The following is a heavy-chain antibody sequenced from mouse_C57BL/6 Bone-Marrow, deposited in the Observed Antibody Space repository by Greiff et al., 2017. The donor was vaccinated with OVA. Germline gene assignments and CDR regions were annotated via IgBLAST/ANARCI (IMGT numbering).Heavy chain of an antibody. J-gene: IGHJ2*01. Sequence: DVQLVESGAELVKPGASVKLSCTASGFNIKDYYMHWVKQRTEQGLEWIGRIDPEDGETKYAPKFQGKATITAETSSNTAYLQLSSLTSEDTAVYYCARDDGYPYYFDYWGQGTTLTVSS. D-gene: IGHD2-3*01. V-gene: IGHV14-2*01. CDR1: GFNIKDYY. CDR2: IDPEDGET. CDR3: ARDDGYPYYFDY.